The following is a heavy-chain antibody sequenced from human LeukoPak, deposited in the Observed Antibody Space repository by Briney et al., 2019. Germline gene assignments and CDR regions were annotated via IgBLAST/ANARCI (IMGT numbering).Heavy chain of an antibody. D-gene: IGHD2-21*01. CDR2: ISGSGGNT. Sequence: GGSLRLSCAASGFTFSSYAMSWVRQAPGKGLEWVSGISGSGGNTYYADSVKGRFTISRDNSKNTLYLQMNSLRAEDTAVYYCAKHDGKHIVVVVGYWGQGTLVTVSS. CDR3: AKHDGKHIVVVVGY. V-gene: IGHV3-23*01. J-gene: IGHJ4*02. CDR1: GFTFSSYA.